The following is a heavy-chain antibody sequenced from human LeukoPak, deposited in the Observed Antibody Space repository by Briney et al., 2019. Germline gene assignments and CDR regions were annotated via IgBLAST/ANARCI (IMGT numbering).Heavy chain of an antibody. J-gene: IGHJ6*02. CDR3: ARDKGFYGMDV. Sequence: SETLSLTCGVSGGSIDITNYWSWVRQAPGKGLEWIGEINHSGSTNYDPSLKSRVTISVDTSKNQFSLKLSSVTAADTAVYYCARDKGFYGMDVWGQGTTVTVSS. D-gene: IGHD2-15*01. V-gene: IGHV4-4*02. CDR2: INHSGST. CDR1: GGSIDITNY.